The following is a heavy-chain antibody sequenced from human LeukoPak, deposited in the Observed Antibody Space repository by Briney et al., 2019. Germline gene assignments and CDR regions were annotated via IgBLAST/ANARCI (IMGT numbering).Heavy chain of an antibody. Sequence: PGGSLRLSCAASGFTFSSYGMHWVRQAPGKGLEWVAVIWYDGSNKYYADSVKGRFTISRDNSKNTLYLQMNSLRAEDTAVYYCARGGYYYDSSGYYEEFQHWGQGTLVTVSS. CDR2: IWYDGSNK. CDR1: GFTFSSYG. D-gene: IGHD3-22*01. J-gene: IGHJ1*01. CDR3: ARGGYYYDSSGYYEEFQH. V-gene: IGHV3-33*01.